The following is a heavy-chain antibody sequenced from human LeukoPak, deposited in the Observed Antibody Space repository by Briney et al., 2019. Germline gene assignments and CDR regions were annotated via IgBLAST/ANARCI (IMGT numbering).Heavy chain of an antibody. CDR2: INPNSGGT. D-gene: IGHD6-6*01. CDR1: GYTFTGYY. CDR3: ARVKPLEYSSSYYGMDV. J-gene: IGHJ6*02. V-gene: IGHV1-2*02. Sequence: ASVTVSCKASGYTFTGYYMHWVRQAPGQGLEWMGWINPNSGGTNYAQKFQGRVTMTRDTSISTAYMELSGLRSDDTAVYYCARVKPLEYSSSYYGMDVWGQGTTVTVSS.